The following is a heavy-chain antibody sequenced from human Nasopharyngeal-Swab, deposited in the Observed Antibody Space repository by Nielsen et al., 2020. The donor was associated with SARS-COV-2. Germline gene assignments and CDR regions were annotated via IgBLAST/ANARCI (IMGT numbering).Heavy chain of an antibody. CDR3: ASSTYQGRSD. Sequence: SETLSLTYTVSGGSISSGGYYWSWIRQHPGKGLEWIGYIYYSGSTYYNPSLKSRVTISVDTSKNQFSLKLSSVTAADTAVYYCASSTYQGRSDWGQGTLVTVSS. V-gene: IGHV4-31*03. CDR2: IYYSGST. D-gene: IGHD1-1*01. J-gene: IGHJ4*02. CDR1: GGSISSGGYY.